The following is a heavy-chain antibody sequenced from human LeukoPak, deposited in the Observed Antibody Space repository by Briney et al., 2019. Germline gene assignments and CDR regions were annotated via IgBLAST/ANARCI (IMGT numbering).Heavy chain of an antibody. CDR2: INHSGST. D-gene: IGHD2-15*01. CDR1: GGSFSGYY. J-gene: IGHJ6*02. CDR3: ARGLCSGGSCYHAAGYYGMDV. Sequence: ASETLSFTCAVYGGSFSGYYWSWLRQPPGKGLEWIGEINHSGSTNYNPSLKSRVTISVDTSKNQFSLKLSSVTAADTAVYYCARGLCSGGSCYHAAGYYGMDVWGQGTTVTVSS. V-gene: IGHV4-34*01.